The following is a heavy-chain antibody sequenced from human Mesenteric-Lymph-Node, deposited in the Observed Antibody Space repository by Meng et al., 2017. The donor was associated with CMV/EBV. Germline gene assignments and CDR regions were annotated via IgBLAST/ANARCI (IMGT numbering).Heavy chain of an antibody. V-gene: IGHV3-30*02. D-gene: IGHD7-27*01. Sequence: GESLKISCAASGFTFSSYWMSWVRQAPGKGLDWVAFIQSDASYEYYADSVKGRFTVSRDNSKNTLYLQMNGLRVEDTALYFCARDTYWGCDYWGQGALVTVSS. CDR1: GFTFSSYW. CDR2: IQSDASYE. CDR3: ARDTYWGCDY. J-gene: IGHJ4*02.